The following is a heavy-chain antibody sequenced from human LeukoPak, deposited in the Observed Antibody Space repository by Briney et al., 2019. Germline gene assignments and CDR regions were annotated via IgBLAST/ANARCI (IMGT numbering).Heavy chain of an antibody. D-gene: IGHD5-18*01. V-gene: IGHV3-30*03. Sequence: GRSLRLSCAASGFTFSSYGMHWVRQAPGKGLEWVAVISYDGSNKYYADSVKCRFTISRDNSKNTLYLQMNSLRAEDTAVYYCARVTYSYGPGFPDAFDIWGQGTMVTVSS. CDR1: GFTFSSYG. J-gene: IGHJ3*02. CDR3: ARVTYSYGPGFPDAFDI. CDR2: ISYDGSNK.